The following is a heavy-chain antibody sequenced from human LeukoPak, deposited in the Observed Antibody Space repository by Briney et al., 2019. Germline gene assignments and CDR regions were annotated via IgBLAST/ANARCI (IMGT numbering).Heavy chain of an antibody. Sequence: PSETLSLTCSVSGYSFTSGHYWGWIRQPPGKGLEWIGDIYHTGSTHYNPSLKSRVTISVDTSKNQFSLKLSSVAAADTAVYYCARYCSSTTCILRAFDLWGQGTLVSVSS. V-gene: IGHV4-38-2*01. D-gene: IGHD2-2*01. J-gene: IGHJ4*02. CDR1: GYSFTSGHY. CDR3: ARYCSSTTCILRAFDL. CDR2: IYHTGST.